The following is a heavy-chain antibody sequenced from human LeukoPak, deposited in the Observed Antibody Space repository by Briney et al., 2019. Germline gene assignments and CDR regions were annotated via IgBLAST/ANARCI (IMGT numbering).Heavy chain of an antibody. CDR2: ISRNGAVT. Sequence: GGSLRLSCAASGFIFDDYTMHWVRQAPGKGLEWVSLISRNGAVTKYADSVRGRFTVSRDNSKNTLYLQMSSLRTEDTAVYYCSSQGMSGGSLFDLWGRGTLVTVSS. J-gene: IGHJ2*01. V-gene: IGHV3-43*01. CDR3: SSQGMSGGSLFDL. CDR1: GFIFDDYT. D-gene: IGHD2-15*01.